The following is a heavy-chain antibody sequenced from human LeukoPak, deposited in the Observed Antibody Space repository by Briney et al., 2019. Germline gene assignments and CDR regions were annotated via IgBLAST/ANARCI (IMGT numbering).Heavy chain of an antibody. CDR2: IYYSGST. D-gene: IGHD3-10*01. Sequence: SETLSLTCTVSGGSISSYYWSWIRQPPGKGLEWIGYIYYSGSTNYNPSLKSRVTISVDTSKNQFSLKLSSVTAADTAVYYCASSITMVRGVIITAFDYWGQGTLVTVSS. CDR1: GGSISSYY. J-gene: IGHJ4*02. CDR3: ASSITMVRGVIITAFDY. V-gene: IGHV4-59*01.